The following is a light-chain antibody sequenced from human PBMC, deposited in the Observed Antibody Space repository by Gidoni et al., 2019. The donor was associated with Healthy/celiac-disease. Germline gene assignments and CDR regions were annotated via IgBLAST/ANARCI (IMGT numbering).Light chain of an antibody. CDR1: ALPKQY. J-gene: IGLJ2*01. CDR3: QSADSSGTYPV. CDR2: KDS. Sequence: SYELTQPPSVSVSPGQTARITCSGDALPKQYAYWYQQKPGQAPVLVIYKDSERPPGIPERFSGSSSGTTVTLTISGVQAEDDADYYCQSADSSGTYPVFGGGTKLTVL. V-gene: IGLV3-25*03.